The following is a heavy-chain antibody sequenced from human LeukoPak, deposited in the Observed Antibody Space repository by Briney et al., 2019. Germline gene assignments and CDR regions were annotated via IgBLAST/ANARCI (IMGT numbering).Heavy chain of an antibody. V-gene: IGHV3-30*02. CDR2: IQYDESSK. J-gene: IGHJ4*02. Sequence: GGSLRLSCKASGLRFSRGGMHWIRQAPGKGLEWLAFIQYDESSKYYADSVKGRFTISRDNSKKSVHLQMNSLRAEDTAVYYCARQAEWDLVFAYWGQGTLVTVSS. CDR3: ARQAEWDLVFAY. CDR1: GLRFSRGG. D-gene: IGHD1-26*01.